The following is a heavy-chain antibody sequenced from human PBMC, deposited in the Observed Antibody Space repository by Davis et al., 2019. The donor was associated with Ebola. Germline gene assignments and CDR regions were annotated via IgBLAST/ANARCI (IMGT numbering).Heavy chain of an antibody. V-gene: IGHV1-2*06. J-gene: IGHJ5*02. CDR3: ARGHTYGRWDDWFDP. D-gene: IGHD5-18*01. Sequence: AASVKVSCKTSGYSFTRNGISWVRQAPGQGLEWMGRINPNFGGKIYAQKFQDRVTMTIDTSINTAYMELDRLRSDDTAVYYCARGHTYGRWDDWFDPWGQGTLVTVSS. CDR1: GYSFTRNG. CDR2: INPNFGGK.